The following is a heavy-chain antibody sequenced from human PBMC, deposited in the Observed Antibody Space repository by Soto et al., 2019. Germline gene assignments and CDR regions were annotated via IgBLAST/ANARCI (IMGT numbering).Heavy chain of an antibody. V-gene: IGHV1-69*13. CDR3: ARNGTYSSSLSQYSGMDV. CDR1: GGTFDNFI. CDR2: IVPMLGTP. J-gene: IGHJ6*02. D-gene: IGHD1-26*01. Sequence: STVRVSCKASGGTFDNFIMNWVRQTPGQGLEWMGGIVPMLGTPTYAEKFKGRVTISATGSTSTMYMEVTSLRSEDTAIYYCARNGTYSSSLSQYSGMDVWGQGTTVTVSS.